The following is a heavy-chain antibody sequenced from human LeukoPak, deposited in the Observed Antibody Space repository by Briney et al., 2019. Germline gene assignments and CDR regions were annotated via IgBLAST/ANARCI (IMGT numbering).Heavy chain of an antibody. CDR1: GGSISSHY. CDR2: IYYSGST. Sequence: SETLSLTCTVSGGSISSHYRSWIRQPPGKGLEWIGYIYYSGSTNYNPSLKSRVTISVDTSKNQFSLKLSSVTAADTAVYYCARASIDYDFWSGYYYNYYYYYMDVWGKGTTVTVSS. D-gene: IGHD3-3*01. J-gene: IGHJ6*03. V-gene: IGHV4-59*11. CDR3: ARASIDYDFWSGYYYNYYYYYMDV.